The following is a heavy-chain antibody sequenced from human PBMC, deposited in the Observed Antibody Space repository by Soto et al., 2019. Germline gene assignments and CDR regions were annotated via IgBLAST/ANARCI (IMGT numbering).Heavy chain of an antibody. CDR2: IRSKANTYAT. V-gene: IGHV3-73*01. D-gene: IGHD3-3*01. CDR1: GITFSDSA. CDR3: TSFLVGTSPY. J-gene: IGHJ4*02. Sequence: GGSLRLSCAASGITFSDSAMHWVRPAAGKGLEWVGRIRSKANTYATAYAESGKGRFTISRDDSKNTAYLQMNSLKTEATAVNYCTSFLVGTSPYWGQGSLVTVT.